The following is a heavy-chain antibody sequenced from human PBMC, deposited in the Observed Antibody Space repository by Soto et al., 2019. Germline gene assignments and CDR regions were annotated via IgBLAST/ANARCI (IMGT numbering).Heavy chain of an antibody. Sequence: EVQLVESGGGLVQPGGSLKLSCAASGFTFSGSAMHWVRQASGKGLEWVGRIRSKATSYATAYAASVKGRFTISRDDSKNTAYLQMNSLKTEDSAVYYCTRQPARWLVPVDYWGQGTLVTVSS. J-gene: IGHJ4*02. CDR1: GFTFSGSA. CDR2: IRSKATSYAT. V-gene: IGHV3-73*02. D-gene: IGHD6-19*01. CDR3: TRQPARWLVPVDY.